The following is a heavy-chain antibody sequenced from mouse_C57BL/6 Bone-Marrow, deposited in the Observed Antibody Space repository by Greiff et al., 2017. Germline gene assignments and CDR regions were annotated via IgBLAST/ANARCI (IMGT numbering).Heavy chain of an antibody. CDR3: ARHERYYDYEGYFDY. CDR2: FYPGSGSI. D-gene: IGHD2-4*01. V-gene: IGHV1-62-2*01. CDR1: GYIFTEYT. Sequence: ESGAELVKPGASVKLSCKASGYIFTEYTIHWVKQRSGQGLEWIGWFYPGSGSIKYNERFKDKATLTADKSSNTVYMELSRLTYEDSAVYFCARHERYYDYEGYFDYWGQGTTLTVSS. J-gene: IGHJ2*01.